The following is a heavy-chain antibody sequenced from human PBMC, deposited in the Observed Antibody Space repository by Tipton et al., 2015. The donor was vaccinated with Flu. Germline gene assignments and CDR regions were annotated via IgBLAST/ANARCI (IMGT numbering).Heavy chain of an antibody. J-gene: IGHJ2*01. CDR3: VRDLAFQYDSTSYYSRYFDP. D-gene: IGHD2/OR15-2a*01. Sequence: TLSLTCTVSGGSISYYYWSWIRQTPGKGLEWIGDIHYSGSTNYNPSLKSRVTMSVDTSKNQFTLNLNSVTAADTAVYYCVRDLAFQYDSTSYYSRYFDPWGRGTLVTVSS. CDR2: IHYSGST. CDR1: GGSISYYY. V-gene: IGHV4-59*12.